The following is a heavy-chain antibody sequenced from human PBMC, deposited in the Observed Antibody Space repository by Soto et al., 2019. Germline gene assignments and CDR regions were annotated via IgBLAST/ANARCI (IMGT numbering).Heavy chain of an antibody. Sequence: GASVKVSCKASGYTFTGYYMHWVRHAPGQGLEWMGWIDPNSGGTNYAQKFQGWVTMTRDTSISTAYMELSRLRSDDTAVYYCARDEVSSDAFDIWGQGTMVTVSS. D-gene: IGHD1-20*01. V-gene: IGHV1-2*04. CDR3: ARDEVSSDAFDI. CDR1: GYTFTGYY. J-gene: IGHJ3*02. CDR2: IDPNSGGT.